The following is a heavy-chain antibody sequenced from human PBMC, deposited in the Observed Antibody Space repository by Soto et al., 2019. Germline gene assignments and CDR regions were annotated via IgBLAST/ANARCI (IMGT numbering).Heavy chain of an antibody. CDR1: GFTFSSYG. D-gene: IGHD1-7*01. Sequence: PGGSLRLSCAASGFTFSSYGMHWVRQAPGKGLEWVAVISYDGSNKYYADSVKGRFAISRDNSKSTLYLQMNSLRAEDTAVYYCAKKKLELPDYWGQGTLVTVSS. J-gene: IGHJ4*02. V-gene: IGHV3-30*18. CDR2: ISYDGSNK. CDR3: AKKKLELPDY.